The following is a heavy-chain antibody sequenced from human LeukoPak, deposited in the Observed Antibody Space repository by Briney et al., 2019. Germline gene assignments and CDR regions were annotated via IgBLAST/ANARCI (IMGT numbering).Heavy chain of an antibody. J-gene: IGHJ4*02. CDR2: IYYSGSA. V-gene: IGHV4-59*01. Sequence: PSETLSPTCTVSGGSISSYYWSWIRQPPGKGLEWIGYIYYSGSANYNPSLKSRVTISVDTSKNQVSLKLSSVTAADTAVYYCARDVGATPGYFDYWGQGTLVTVSS. D-gene: IGHD1-26*01. CDR3: ARDVGATPGYFDY. CDR1: GGSISSYY.